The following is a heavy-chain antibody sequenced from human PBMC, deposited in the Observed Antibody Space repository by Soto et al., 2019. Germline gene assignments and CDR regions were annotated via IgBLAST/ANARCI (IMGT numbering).Heavy chain of an antibody. CDR2: IIPIFGTA. Sequence: QVQLVQSGAEVTKPGSSVKGSCKASGCTFSSYAISWVRQAPGQGLEWMGGIIPIFGTANYAQKFQGRVTITADKSTITAYMELSSLRSEDTAVYYCARAFYYYDSSGYYALEYFQHWGQGTLVTVAS. D-gene: IGHD3-22*01. CDR1: GCTFSSYA. V-gene: IGHV1-69*06. J-gene: IGHJ1*01. CDR3: ARAFYYYDSSGYYALEYFQH.